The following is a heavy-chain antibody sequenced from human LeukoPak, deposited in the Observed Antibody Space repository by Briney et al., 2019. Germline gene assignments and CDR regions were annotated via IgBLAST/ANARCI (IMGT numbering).Heavy chain of an antibody. V-gene: IGHV3-23*01. CDR1: GFTFSSYA. D-gene: IGHD6-19*01. Sequence: GGSLRLSCAASGFTFSSYAMSWVRQAPGKGLEWVSGISGYGGTTYHADSVEGRFTISRDNSKNTLYLQMNSLKTEDTAVYYCTRVGGSGPTRHWGQGTLVTVSS. CDR2: ISGYGGTT. J-gene: IGHJ1*01. CDR3: TRVGGSGPTRH.